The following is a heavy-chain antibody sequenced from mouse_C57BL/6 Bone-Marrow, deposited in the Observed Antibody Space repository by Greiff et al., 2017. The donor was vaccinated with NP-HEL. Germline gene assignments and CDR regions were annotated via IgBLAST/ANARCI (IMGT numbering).Heavy chain of an antibody. CDR2: IYPGNSDT. V-gene: IGHV1-5*01. CDR3: TREAIYYGYDMDY. CDR1: GYTFTSYW. D-gene: IGHD2-2*01. J-gene: IGHJ4*01. Sequence: EVQLQQSGTVLARPGASVKMSCKTSGYTFTSYWMHSVKQRPGQGLEWIGGIYPGNSDTSYNQKFKGKAKLTAVTSASTAYMELSSLTNEDSAVYYCTREAIYYGYDMDYWGQGTSVTVSS.